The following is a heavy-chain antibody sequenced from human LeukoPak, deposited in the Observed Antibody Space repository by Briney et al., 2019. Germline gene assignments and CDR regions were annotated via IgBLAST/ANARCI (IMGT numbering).Heavy chain of an antibody. CDR1: GFTFSSYA. J-gene: IGHJ6*02. V-gene: IGHV3-23*01. CDR2: ISGSGGST. Sequence: GGSLRLSCAASGFTFSSYAMSWVRQAPGKGLEWVSAISGSGGSTYYADSVKGRFTISRDNSKNTLYLQMNSLRAEDTAVYYCAKSPPKGAMMVGYYYYYGMDVWGQGTTVTVSS. CDR3: AKSPPKGAMMVGYYYYYGMDV. D-gene: IGHD3-22*01.